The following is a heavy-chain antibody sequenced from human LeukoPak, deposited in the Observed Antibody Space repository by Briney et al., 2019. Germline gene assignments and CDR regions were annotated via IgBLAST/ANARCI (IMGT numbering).Heavy chain of an antibody. CDR1: GFTFSSYS. CDR2: ISSSSSYI. D-gene: IGHD3-10*01. CDR3: ARLRGGYYGSGEYYYYNGMDV. Sequence: PGGSLRLSCAASGFTFSSYSMNWVRQAPGKGLEWVSSISSSSSYIYYADRVKGRFTISRDNAKNSLYLQMNSLRAEDTAVYYCARLRGGYYGSGEYYYYNGMDVWGKGTTVTVSS. V-gene: IGHV3-21*01. J-gene: IGHJ6*04.